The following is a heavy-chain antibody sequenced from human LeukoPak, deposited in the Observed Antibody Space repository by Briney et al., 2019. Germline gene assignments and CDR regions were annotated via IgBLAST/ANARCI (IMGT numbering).Heavy chain of an antibody. CDR3: ARGWGY. J-gene: IGHJ4*02. Sequence: PSETLSLTCAVSGGSISSSNWWSWVRQPPGKGLEWIGEINHSGSTNYNPSLKSRVTISVDTSKNQFSLKLSSVTAADTAVYYCARGWGYWGQGTLVTVSS. D-gene: IGHD3-16*01. CDR2: INHSGST. V-gene: IGHV4-4*02. CDR1: GGSISSSNW.